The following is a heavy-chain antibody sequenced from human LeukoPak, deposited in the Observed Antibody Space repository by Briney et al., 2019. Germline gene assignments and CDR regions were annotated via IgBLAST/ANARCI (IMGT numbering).Heavy chain of an antibody. CDR3: ARDRRDGSGSYYNVGY. J-gene: IGHJ4*02. CDR1: GFTFSDYY. Sequence: GGSLRLSCAASGFTFSDYYMSWIRQAPGKGLEWVSYIGSSGSTIYYADSVKGRFTISRDNAKNSLYLQMNSLRAEDTAVYYCARDRRDGSGSYYNVGYWGQGTLVTVSS. CDR2: IGSSGSTI. V-gene: IGHV3-11*01. D-gene: IGHD3-10*01.